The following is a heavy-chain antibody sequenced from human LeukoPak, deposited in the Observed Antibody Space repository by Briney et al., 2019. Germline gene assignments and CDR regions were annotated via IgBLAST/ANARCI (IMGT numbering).Heavy chain of an antibody. CDR3: ARGGDFWSGPYDY. J-gene: IGHJ4*02. CDR2: ISYDGSNK. CDR1: GFTFSSYA. D-gene: IGHD3-3*01. Sequence: PGGSLRLSCAASGFTFSSYAMHWVRQASGKGLEWVAVISYDGSNKYYADSVKGRFTISRDNSKNTLYLQMNSLRAEDTAVYYCARGGDFWSGPYDYWGQGTLVTVSS. V-gene: IGHV3-30-3*01.